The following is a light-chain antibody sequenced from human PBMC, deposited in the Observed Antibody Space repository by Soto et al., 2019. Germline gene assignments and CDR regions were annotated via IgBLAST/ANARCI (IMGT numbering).Light chain of an antibody. CDR1: QSITTY. Sequence: DIQMTQSPSSPSASVGDRVTITCRASQSITTYLNWYQQKPGKPPKLLIYATSSLHSGVSSRFSGSGSGTDFTLTISSLQPEDFATYYCQQTYITPQTFGQGTRLEIK. V-gene: IGKV1-39*01. J-gene: IGKJ2*01. CDR2: ATS. CDR3: QQTYITPQT.